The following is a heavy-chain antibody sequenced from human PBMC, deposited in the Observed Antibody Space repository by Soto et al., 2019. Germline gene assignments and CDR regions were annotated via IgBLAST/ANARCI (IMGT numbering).Heavy chain of an antibody. CDR1: GFTFSSYA. CDR3: AKDYGADYGNWFDP. V-gene: IGHV3-23*01. D-gene: IGHD4-17*01. Sequence: GGSLRLSCSASGFTFSSYAMSWVRQAPGKGLEWVSAISGSGGSTYYADSVKGRFTISRDNSKNTLYLQMNSLRAEDTAVYYCAKDYGADYGNWFDPWGQGTLVTVSS. J-gene: IGHJ5*02. CDR2: ISGSGGST.